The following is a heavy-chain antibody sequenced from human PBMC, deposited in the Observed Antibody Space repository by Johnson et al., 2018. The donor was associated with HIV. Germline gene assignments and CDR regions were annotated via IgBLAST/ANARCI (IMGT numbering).Heavy chain of an antibody. V-gene: IGHV3-66*01. CDR3: ASSRDGYKGDNAFDI. CDR1: GLTVSSNY. CDR2: VYSDGIT. Sequence: VQLVESGGGVVQPGGSLRLSCVASGLTVSSNYMSWVRQAPGKGLEWVSVVYSDGITFYADSVKGRFTISRDKFKNTLYLQMNSLRAEDTALYYCASSRDGYKGDNAFDIWGQGTMVTVSS. J-gene: IGHJ3*02. D-gene: IGHD5-24*01.